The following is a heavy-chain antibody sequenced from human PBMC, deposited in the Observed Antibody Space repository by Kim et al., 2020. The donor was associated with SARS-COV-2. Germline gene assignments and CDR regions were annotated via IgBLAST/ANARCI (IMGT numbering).Heavy chain of an antibody. CDR2: INHSGRT. J-gene: IGHJ3*02. CDR3: AREGVRGVNDAFDI. V-gene: IGHV4-34*01. CDR1: GGSFSGYY. D-gene: IGHD3-10*01. Sequence: SETLSLTCAVYGGSFSGYYWSWIRQPPGKGLEWIGEINHSGRTNYNPSLKSRVTISVDTSKNQFSLKLSSVTAADTAVYYCAREGVRGVNDAFDIWGQGTMVTVSS.